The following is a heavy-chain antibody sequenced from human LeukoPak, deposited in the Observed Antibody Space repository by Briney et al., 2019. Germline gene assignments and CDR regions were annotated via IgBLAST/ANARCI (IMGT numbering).Heavy chain of an antibody. CDR2: INPNSGGT. V-gene: IGHV1-2*02. D-gene: IGHD2-2*02. J-gene: IGHJ5*02. CDR1: GYTFTGYY. CDR3: ARAHCSSTRCYTGWFDP. Sequence: ASVKVSCKASGYTFTGYYMHWVRQAPGQGLEWMGWINPNSGGTNYAQKFQGRVTMTRDTSISTAYMELSRLRSDDTAVYSCARAHCSSTRCYTGWFDPWGQGTLVTVSS.